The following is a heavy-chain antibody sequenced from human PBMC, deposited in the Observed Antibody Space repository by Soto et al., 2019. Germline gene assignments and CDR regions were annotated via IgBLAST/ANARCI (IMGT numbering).Heavy chain of an antibody. CDR2: ISYDGSNK. V-gene: IGHV3-30-3*01. J-gene: IGHJ6*02. Sequence: QVQLVESGGGVVQPGRSLRLSCAASGFTFSSYAMHWVRQAPGKGLEWVAVISYDGSNKYYADSVKGRFTISRDNSKNTLYLQMNSLRAEDTAVYYCARGRVPGRAARLTYYYYYGMDVWGQGTTVTVSS. CDR1: GFTFSSYA. CDR3: ARGRVPGRAARLTYYYYYGMDV. D-gene: IGHD6-6*01.